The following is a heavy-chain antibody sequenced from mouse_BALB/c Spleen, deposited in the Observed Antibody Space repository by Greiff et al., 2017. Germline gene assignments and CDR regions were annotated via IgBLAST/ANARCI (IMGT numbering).Heavy chain of an antibody. CDR2: IYPGDGDT. V-gene: IGHV1-87*01. J-gene: IGHJ3*01. D-gene: IGHD3-2*01. CDR1: GYTFTSYW. CDR3: AREGQLGPWFAY. Sequence: VQLQQSGAELARPGASVKLSCKASGYTFTSYWMQWVKQRPGQGLEWIGAIYPGDGDTRYTQKFKGKATLTADKSSSTAYMQLSSLASEDSAVYYCAREGQLGPWFAYWGQGTLVTVSA.